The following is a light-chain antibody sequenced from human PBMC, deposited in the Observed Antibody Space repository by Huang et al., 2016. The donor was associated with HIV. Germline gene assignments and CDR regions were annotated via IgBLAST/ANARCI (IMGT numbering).Light chain of an antibody. CDR3: QQFGSSPPYS. Sequence: IVLTQSPDTLSLSPGERATLSCRASQTVTNNYLAWYQQRPGQAPRRLIYGASTRATGIPDRCSGSGSGTDFTLTSSRLEPKDFVVYYCQQFGSSPPYSFGQGTKLEIK. CDR2: GAS. V-gene: IGKV3-20*01. CDR1: QTVTNNY. J-gene: IGKJ2*03.